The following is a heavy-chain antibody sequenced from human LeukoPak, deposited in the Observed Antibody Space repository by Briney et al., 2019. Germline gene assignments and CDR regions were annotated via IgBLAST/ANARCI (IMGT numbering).Heavy chain of an antibody. D-gene: IGHD6-13*01. J-gene: IGHJ4*02. V-gene: IGHV3-21*01. CDR2: ISSGSTYI. CDR1: GFTFSSYS. CDR3: ARTYSSSWYRELDY. Sequence: PGGSLRLSCAASGFTFSSYSMNWVRQAPGKGLEWVSSISSGSTYIYYADSVKGRFTISRDNAKNSLYLQMNSLRAEDTAVYYCARTYSSSWYRELDYWGQGTLVTVSS.